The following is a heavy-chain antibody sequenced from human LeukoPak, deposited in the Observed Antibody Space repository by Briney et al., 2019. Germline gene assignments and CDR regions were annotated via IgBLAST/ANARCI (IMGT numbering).Heavy chain of an antibody. D-gene: IGHD3-16*01. V-gene: IGHV4-38-2*02. CDR1: GYSISSGYY. CDR3: ARASGGQYYYYYYMDV. Sequence: SETLSLTCTVSGYSISSGYYWGWIRQPPGKGLEWIGSIYHSGSTYYNPSLKSRVTISVDTSKNQFSLKLSSVTAADTAVYYCARASGGQYYYYYYMDVWGKETTVTVSS. J-gene: IGHJ6*03. CDR2: IYHSGST.